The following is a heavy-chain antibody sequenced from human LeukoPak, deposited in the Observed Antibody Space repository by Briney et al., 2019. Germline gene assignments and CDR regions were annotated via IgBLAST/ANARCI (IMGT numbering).Heavy chain of an antibody. CDR1: GFTFSSYS. V-gene: IGHV3-21*01. D-gene: IGHD5-18*01. CDR3: ARHVDTGYYMDV. CDR2: ISSSSSYI. J-gene: IGHJ6*03. Sequence: PGGSLRLSCAASGFTFSSYSMNWVRQAPGKGLEWVSSISSSSSYIYYADSVKGRFTISRDNAKNSLYLQMNSLRAEDTAVYYCARHVDTGYYMDVWGKGTTVTVSS.